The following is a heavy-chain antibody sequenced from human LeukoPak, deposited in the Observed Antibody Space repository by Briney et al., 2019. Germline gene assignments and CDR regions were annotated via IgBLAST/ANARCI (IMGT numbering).Heavy chain of an antibody. J-gene: IGHJ3*02. V-gene: IGHV4-39*01. CDR2: IYYSGST. CDR1: GGPISSSSYY. D-gene: IGHD6-13*01. Sequence: SETLSLTCTVSGGPISSSSYYWGWIRQPPGKGLEWIGSIYYSGSTYYNPSLKSRVTISVDTSKNQFSLKLSSVTAADTAVYYCARHRTYSSNNDAFDIWGQGTMVTVSS. CDR3: ARHRTYSSNNDAFDI.